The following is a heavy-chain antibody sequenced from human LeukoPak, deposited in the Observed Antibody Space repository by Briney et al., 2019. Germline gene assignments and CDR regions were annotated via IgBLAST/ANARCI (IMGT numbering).Heavy chain of an antibody. Sequence: GGSLRLSCAASGFTLSSYAMSWVRQAPGKGLEWVSAISGSGGSTYYADSVKGRFTISRDNSKNTLYLQMNSLRAEDTAVYYCARGGLMRAAGTLGWFDPWGQGILVTVSS. D-gene: IGHD6-13*01. CDR3: ARGGLMRAAGTLGWFDP. V-gene: IGHV3-23*01. CDR2: ISGSGGST. J-gene: IGHJ5*02. CDR1: GFTLSSYA.